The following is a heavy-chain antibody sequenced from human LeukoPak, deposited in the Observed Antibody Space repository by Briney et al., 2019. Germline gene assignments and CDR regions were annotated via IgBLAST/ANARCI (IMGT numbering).Heavy chain of an antibody. J-gene: IGHJ4*02. D-gene: IGHD3-22*01. CDR1: GFTFSSYS. V-gene: IGHV3-23*01. CDR3: AKASAMIVVVSKHFDY. CDR2: ISGSGGST. Sequence: GGSLRLSCAASGFTFSSYSMNWVRQAPGKGLEWVSAISGSGGSTYYADSVKGRFTISRDNSKNTLYLQMNSLRAEDTAVYYCAKASAMIVVVSKHFDYWGQGTLVTVSS.